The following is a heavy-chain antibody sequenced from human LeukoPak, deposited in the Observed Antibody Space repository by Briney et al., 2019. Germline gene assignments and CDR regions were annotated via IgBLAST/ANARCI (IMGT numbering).Heavy chain of an antibody. J-gene: IGHJ4*02. CDR1: GGSISSASYY. Sequence: SETLSLTCTVSGGSISSASYYWGWIRQPPGKGLEWIGSIYYSGTTYYNPSLKSRVTISVDTSKNQFSLKLSSVTAADTAVYYCARRGYSGYGKNYVWGSYRLDYWGQGTLVTVSS. CDR2: IYYSGTT. D-gene: IGHD3-16*02. V-gene: IGHV4-39*01. CDR3: ARRGYSGYGKNYVWGSYRLDY.